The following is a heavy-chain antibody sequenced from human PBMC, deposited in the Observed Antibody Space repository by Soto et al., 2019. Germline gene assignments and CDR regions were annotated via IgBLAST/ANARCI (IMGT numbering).Heavy chain of an antibody. Sequence: SVKVSCKASGGTFSSYAISWVRQAPGQGLEWMGGIIPIFGTANYAQKFQGRVTITADESTSTAYMELSSLRSEDTAVYYCARDNSRVTIFGVVTRFDEWGQGTLVTVSS. V-gene: IGHV1-69*13. D-gene: IGHD3-3*01. CDR2: IIPIFGTA. CDR3: ARDNSRVTIFGVVTRFDE. J-gene: IGHJ4*02. CDR1: GGTFSSYA.